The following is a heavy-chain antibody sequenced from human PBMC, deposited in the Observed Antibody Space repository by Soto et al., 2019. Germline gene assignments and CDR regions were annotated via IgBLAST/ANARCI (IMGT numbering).Heavy chain of an antibody. CDR1: GFTFSDYY. CDR2: ISSSSSYT. V-gene: IGHV3-11*06. CDR3: SRDLGSGGSSYFDY. D-gene: IGHD2-15*01. Sequence: PGGSLRLSCAASGFTFSDYYMSWIRQAPGKGLEWVSYISSSSSYTNYADSVKGRFTISRDNAKNSLYLQMNSLRAEDTAVYYCSRDLGSGGSSYFDYWGQGTLVTVSS. J-gene: IGHJ4*02.